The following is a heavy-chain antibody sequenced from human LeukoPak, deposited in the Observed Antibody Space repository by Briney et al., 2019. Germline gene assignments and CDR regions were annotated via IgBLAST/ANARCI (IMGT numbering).Heavy chain of an antibody. Sequence: SETLSLTCAVYGGSFSSYYWGWIRQPPGKGLEWIGSIYYSGSTYYNPSLKSRVTISVDTSKNQFSLKLSSVTAADTAVYYCARHFSSGGSGSYYYYYYYMDVWGKGTTVTISS. CDR1: GGSFSSYY. CDR2: IYYSGST. V-gene: IGHV4-39*01. J-gene: IGHJ6*03. D-gene: IGHD3-10*01. CDR3: ARHFSSGGSGSYYYYYYYMDV.